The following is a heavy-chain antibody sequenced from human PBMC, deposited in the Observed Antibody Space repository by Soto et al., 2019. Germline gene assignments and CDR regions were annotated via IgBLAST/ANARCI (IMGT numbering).Heavy chain of an antibody. Sequence: GGSLRLSCAASGFTFSSYWMSWVRQAPGKGLEWVANIKQDGSEKYYVDSVKGRFTISRDNAKNSLYLQMNSLRAEDTAVYYCVTYPTRGPPYYYYYYMDVWGKGTTVTVSS. J-gene: IGHJ6*03. D-gene: IGHD3-10*01. CDR1: GFTFSSYW. CDR3: VTYPTRGPPYYYYYYMDV. CDR2: IKQDGSEK. V-gene: IGHV3-7*01.